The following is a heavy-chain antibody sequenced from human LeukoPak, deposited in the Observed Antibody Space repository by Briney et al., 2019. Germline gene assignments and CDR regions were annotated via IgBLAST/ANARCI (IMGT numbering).Heavy chain of an antibody. V-gene: IGHV4-59*01. CDR3: ARSPEAILYPNWFDP. D-gene: IGHD2-8*01. CDR1: GGSISSYY. J-gene: IGHJ5*02. CDR2: IYYSGST. Sequence: SETLSLTCTVSGGSISSYYWSWIRQPPGKGLEWIGYIYYSGSTNYNPSLKGRVTISVDTSKNQFSLKLSSVTAADTAVYYCARSPEAILYPNWFDPWGQGTLVTVSS.